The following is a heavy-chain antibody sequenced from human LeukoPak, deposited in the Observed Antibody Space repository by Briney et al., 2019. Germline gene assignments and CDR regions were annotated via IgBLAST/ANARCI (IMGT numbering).Heavy chain of an antibody. D-gene: IGHD1-26*01. CDR2: IYYSGST. V-gene: IGHV4-39*07. Sequence: TPSETLSLTCTVSGGSISSSSYYWGWIRQPPGKGLEWIGSIYYSGSTYYNPSLKSRVTISVDTSKNQFSLKLSSVTAADTAVYYCARDALVGVYYFDLWGQGTLVTVSS. J-gene: IGHJ4*02. CDR3: ARDALVGVYYFDL. CDR1: GGSISSSSYY.